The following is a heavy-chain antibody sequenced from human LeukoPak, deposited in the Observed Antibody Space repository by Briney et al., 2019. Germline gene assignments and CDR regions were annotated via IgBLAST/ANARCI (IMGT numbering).Heavy chain of an antibody. V-gene: IGHV4-34*01. CDR2: INHSGST. CDR3: ARDRSGNSGY. CDR1: GGSFSGYY. Sequence: SETLSLTCAVYGGSFSGYYWSWIRQPPGKGLEWIGEINHSGSTNYNPSLKSRVTISVDTSKNQFSLKLTSVTAADTAVYYCARDRSGNSGYWGQGTLVTASS. D-gene: IGHD4-23*01. J-gene: IGHJ4*02.